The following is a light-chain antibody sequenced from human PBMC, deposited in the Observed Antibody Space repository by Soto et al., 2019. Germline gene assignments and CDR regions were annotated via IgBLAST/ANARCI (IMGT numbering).Light chain of an antibody. V-gene: IGKV3-20*01. Sequence: EIVLTHSPGTLSLSPGKRATLSCGASQSVHSSHLAWYQQRPGQPPRLLIYGASSRATGIPDRFSGSGSGTFLTLTIGRLEPEDFGVYFCQHYDSSRTTVGQGTKVDIK. J-gene: IGKJ1*01. CDR1: QSVHSSH. CDR3: QHYDSSRTT. CDR2: GAS.